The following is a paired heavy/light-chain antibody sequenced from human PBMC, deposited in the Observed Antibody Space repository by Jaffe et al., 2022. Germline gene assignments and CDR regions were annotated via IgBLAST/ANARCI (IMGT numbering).Heavy chain of an antibody. CDR1: GFTFSSSW. V-gene: IGHV3-7*01. Sequence: EVQLVESGGGLVQPGGSLRLSCAGSGFTFSSSWMSWVRQAPGKGLEWVANIKEDGSEKNYVESVKGRFTISRDNTKNALYLQMNSLRGEDTAVYYCASGRSCRGWGQGTLVTVSS. J-gene: IGHJ4*02. CDR2: IKEDGSEK. CDR3: ASGRSCRG.
Light chain of an antibody. Sequence: QTVVTQEPSFSVSPGGTVTLTCGLSSGSVSTSYYPTWYQQTPGQAPRTLIYTTNTRSSGVPDRFSGSILGNKAALTITGAQTDDESDYYCVLYMGSGIWVFGGGTKLTVL. CDR2: TTN. CDR3: VLYMGSGIWV. J-gene: IGLJ3*02. CDR1: SGSVSTSYY. V-gene: IGLV8-61*01.